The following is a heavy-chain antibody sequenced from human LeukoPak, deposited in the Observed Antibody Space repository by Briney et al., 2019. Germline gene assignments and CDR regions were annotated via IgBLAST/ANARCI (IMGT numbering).Heavy chain of an antibody. Sequence: ASVKVSCKASGCTFTSYGISWVRQAPGQGLEWMGWISAYNGNTNYAQKLQGRVTMTTDTSTSTAYMELRSLRSDDTAVYYCARGRPRSGYYVGYYYYYYYMDVWGKGTTVTVSS. CDR2: ISAYNGNT. J-gene: IGHJ6*03. CDR3: ARGRPRSGYYVGYYYYYYYMDV. D-gene: IGHD3-3*01. V-gene: IGHV1-18*01. CDR1: GCTFTSYG.